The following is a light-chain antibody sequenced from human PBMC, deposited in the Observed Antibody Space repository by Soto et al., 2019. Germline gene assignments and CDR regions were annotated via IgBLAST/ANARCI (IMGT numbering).Light chain of an antibody. CDR2: GAS. CDR3: HQYGSSPRT. J-gene: IGKJ1*01. V-gene: IGKV3-20*01. CDR1: QSVSSSY. Sequence: EVVLTQSPATLSLSPGEKAILSCRASQSVSSSYLAWYQQKPGQAPRLLIYGASSRATGIPDRFSGSGSGTDFTLTISRLEPEDFAVYYCHQYGSSPRTFGQGTKVDIK.